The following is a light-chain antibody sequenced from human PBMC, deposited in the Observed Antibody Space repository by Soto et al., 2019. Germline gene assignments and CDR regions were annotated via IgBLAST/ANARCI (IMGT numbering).Light chain of an antibody. CDR3: AASDDSLNGLV. V-gene: IGLV1-44*01. Sequence: QSVLTQPPSASGTPGQRVTISCSGSSSNIGSNTVNWYKQLPGTAPKLLIYNNNQQPSGVPDRFSGSNSRTSASLAISGLQSEDEADYYCAASDDSLNGLVFGTGTKVTVL. CDR1: SSNIGSNT. CDR2: NNN. J-gene: IGLJ1*01.